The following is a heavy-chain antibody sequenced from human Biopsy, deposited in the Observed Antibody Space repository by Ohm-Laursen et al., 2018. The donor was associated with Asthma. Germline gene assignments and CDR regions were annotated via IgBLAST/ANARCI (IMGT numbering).Heavy chain of an antibody. CDR2: ISPVFGST. V-gene: IGHV1-69*06. CDR1: GGTFGNYA. Sequence: SSVKVSCKVSGGTFGNYAISWVRQAPGLGLEWMGGISPVFGSTNIAQKFQGRVTISADIFTKTAYLDVSSLRSDDTAVYYCASPSSSREILYYYYNMDIWGQGTTVTV. J-gene: IGHJ6*02. CDR3: ASPSSSREILYYYYNMDI. D-gene: IGHD6-13*01.